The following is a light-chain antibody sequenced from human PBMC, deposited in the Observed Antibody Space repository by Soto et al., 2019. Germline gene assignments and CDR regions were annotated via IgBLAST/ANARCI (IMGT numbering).Light chain of an antibody. CDR1: QSVSSSY. CDR2: GAS. J-gene: IGKJ1*01. CDR3: QQYGNSPWT. Sequence: EVGLTQSPGTLALSRGERATRSCRASQSVSSSYLAWYQHRPGQAPRLLIFGASSRATGIPDRFSGTGSGTDFTLTISRLGPEDFAVYYCQQYGNSPWTFGPGTKVDIK. V-gene: IGKV3-20*01.